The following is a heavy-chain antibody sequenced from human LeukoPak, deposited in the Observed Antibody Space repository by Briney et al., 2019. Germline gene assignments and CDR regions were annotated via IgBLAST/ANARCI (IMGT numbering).Heavy chain of an antibody. CDR2: INAGNGDT. D-gene: IGHD3-3*01. V-gene: IGHV1-3*01. CDR1: GYTFTNYA. CDR3: ARGLWSAHRREYYFDS. J-gene: IGHJ4*02. Sequence: GGSVKVSCKASGYTFTNYAVNWLRQAPGQRLEWMGWINAGNGDTKFSQNYQARVTITRDASASTAYMELSSLTSEDTAVYFCARGLWSAHRREYYFDSWGQGTLVTVSS.